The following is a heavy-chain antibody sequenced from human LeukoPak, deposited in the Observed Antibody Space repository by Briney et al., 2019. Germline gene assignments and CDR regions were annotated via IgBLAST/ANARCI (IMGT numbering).Heavy chain of an antibody. CDR2: INHSGST. CDR3: ARRAPNSTVTPYYGMDV. Sequence: SETLSLTCAVYGGSFSGYYWSWIRQPPGKGLEWIGEINHSGSTDYNPSLKSRVTISVDTSKNQFSLKLSSVTAADTAVYYCARRAPNSTVTPYYGMDVWGQGTTVTVSS. J-gene: IGHJ6*02. V-gene: IGHV4-34*01. D-gene: IGHD4-17*01. CDR1: GGSFSGYY.